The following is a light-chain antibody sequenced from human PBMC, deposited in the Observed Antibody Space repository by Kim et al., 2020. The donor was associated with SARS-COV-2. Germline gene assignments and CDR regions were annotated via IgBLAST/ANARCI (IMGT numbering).Light chain of an antibody. V-gene: IGLV3-21*03. Sequence: PEKTGSISCGGNNIGSKSVHWYQQKPGQAPVLVVYDDSDRPSGVPERFSGSNSGNTATLTISGVEAGDEADYYCQVWDSSSDHPVVFGGGTQLTVL. CDR1: NIGSKS. CDR3: QVWDSSSDHPVV. J-gene: IGLJ2*01. CDR2: DDS.